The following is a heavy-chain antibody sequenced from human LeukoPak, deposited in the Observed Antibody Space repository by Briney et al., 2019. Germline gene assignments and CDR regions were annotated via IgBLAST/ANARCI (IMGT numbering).Heavy chain of an antibody. V-gene: IGHV2-70*04. CDR1: GLSGGTSGMR. J-gene: IGHJ4*02. D-gene: IGHD5-18*01. CDR3: ARMNTAMGRSYFDY. CDR2: SEWDEDK. Sequence: SGPALGHPTRTRTLTCTFSGLSGGTSGMRVSWIGQPPEKALEWLALSEWDEDKFYNTSRKTRLTISKDTSKNQVVLTMTTMDPVDTATYYCARMNTAMGRSYFDYWGQGTLVTVSS.